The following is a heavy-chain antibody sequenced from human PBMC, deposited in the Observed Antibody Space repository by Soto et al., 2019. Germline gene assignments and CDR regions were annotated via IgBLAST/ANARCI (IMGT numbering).Heavy chain of an antibody. CDR1: GYPXTSYY. J-gene: IGHJ2*01. CDR2: INPSGGST. Sequence: SXKVSCQASGYPXTSYYMQLVRQAPGQGLEWMGIINPSGGSTSYAQKFQGRVTITSYTSTITVYMELSSMRSEDTALYYCAREFYSSSSIWYFDLWGRGIPVTVSS. CDR3: AREFYSSSSIWYFDL. D-gene: IGHD6-6*01. V-gene: IGHV1-46*01.